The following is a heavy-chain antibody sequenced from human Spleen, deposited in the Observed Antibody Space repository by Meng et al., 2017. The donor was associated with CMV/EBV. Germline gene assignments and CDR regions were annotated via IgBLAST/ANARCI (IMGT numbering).Heavy chain of an antibody. D-gene: IGHD6-13*01. Sequence: ESGPGMGRPSGTLSLTGACSCGSISSGDYYWSWIRQPPGKCLEWIGYIYYSGSTYYNPSLKSRVTISVDTSKIQFSLKLSSVTAADTAVYYCARGGKQQGWFDPWGQGTLVTVSS. V-gene: IGHV4-30-4*08. CDR2: IYYSGST. J-gene: IGHJ5*02. CDR3: ARGGKQQGWFDP. CDR1: CGSISSGDYY.